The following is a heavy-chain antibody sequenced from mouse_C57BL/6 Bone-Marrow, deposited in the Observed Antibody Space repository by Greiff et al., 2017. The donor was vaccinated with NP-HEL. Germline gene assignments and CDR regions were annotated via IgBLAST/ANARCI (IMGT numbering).Heavy chain of an antibody. Sequence: QVQLKESGAELARPGASVKLSCKASGYTFTSYGISWVKQRPGQGLEWIGEIYPRSGNTYYNEKFKGKATLTADKSSSTAYMELRSLTSEDSAVYFCARQHFSWFAYWGQGTLVTVSA. J-gene: IGHJ3*01. CDR2: IYPRSGNT. CDR1: GYTFTSYG. CDR3: ARQHFSWFAY. V-gene: IGHV1-81*01.